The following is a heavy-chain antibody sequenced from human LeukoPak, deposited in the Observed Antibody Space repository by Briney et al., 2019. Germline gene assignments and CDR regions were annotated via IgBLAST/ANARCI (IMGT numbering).Heavy chain of an antibody. J-gene: IGHJ6*03. V-gene: IGHV3-66*01. D-gene: IGHD6-13*01. CDR1: GFTVSSNY. CDR3: GRGIAAAGKYYYYMDV. CDR2: IYSGGST. Sequence: GGSLRLSCAASGFTVSSNYMSWVRQAPGKGLEWVSVIYSGGSTYYADSVKGRFTISRDKSKTTLYLQMNSLRAEDTAVYYCGRGIAAAGKYYYYMDVWGKGTPVTISS.